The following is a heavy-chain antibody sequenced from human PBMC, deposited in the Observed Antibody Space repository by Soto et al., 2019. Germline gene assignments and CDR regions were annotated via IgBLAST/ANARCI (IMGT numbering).Heavy chain of an antibody. CDR3: ARHPGLGRYKGYDYYMDV. CDR2: INDSDNT. CDR1: GGSLSSNSYY. J-gene: IGHJ6*03. V-gene: IGHV4-39*01. Sequence: QMQLQESGPGLVKPSETLSLTCTVSGGSLSSNSYYWGWIRQAPGKGLEWIGSINDSDNTHYNPSVKSRVIISVDTSKNQFSLTLSSVTAADTAVYFCARHPGLGRYKGYDYYMDVWGKGTTVTVSS. D-gene: IGHD3-10*01.